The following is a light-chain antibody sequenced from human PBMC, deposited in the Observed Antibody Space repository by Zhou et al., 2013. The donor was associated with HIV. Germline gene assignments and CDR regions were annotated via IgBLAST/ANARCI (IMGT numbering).Light chain of an antibody. Sequence: DVLMTQSPLSLPVTLGQPASVSCRSSQSLVYSDGNPSLNSFQQRPGQSPRRLIYFDSNRDSGVPERFSGSGSGTEFTLQISRVEAEDVAIYYCMQGREWPYTFGQGTRLEIK. CDR3: MQGREWPYT. CDR1: QSLVYSDGNPS. J-gene: IGKJ5*01. CDR2: FDS. V-gene: IGKV2-30*01.